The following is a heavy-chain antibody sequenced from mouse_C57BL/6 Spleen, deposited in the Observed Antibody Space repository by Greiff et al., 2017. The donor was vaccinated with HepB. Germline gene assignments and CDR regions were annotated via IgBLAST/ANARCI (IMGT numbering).Heavy chain of an antibody. Sequence: QVQLQQPGAELVKPGASVKLSCKASGYTFTSYWMQWVKQRPGQGLEWIGEIDPSDSYTNYNQKFKGKATLTVDTSSSTAYMQLSSLTSEDSAVHYCVRSPFDYWGQGTTLTVSS. D-gene: IGHD1-1*01. CDR2: IDPSDSYT. V-gene: IGHV1-50*01. CDR3: VRSPFDY. J-gene: IGHJ2*01. CDR1: GYTFTSYW.